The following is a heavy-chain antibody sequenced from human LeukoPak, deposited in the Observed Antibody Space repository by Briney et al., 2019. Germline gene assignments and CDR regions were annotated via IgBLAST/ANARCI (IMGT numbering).Heavy chain of an antibody. Sequence: QAGGSLRLSCAASGFTFSSYWMSWVRQAPGKGLEWASAISGSGGSTYYADSVKGRFTISRDNAKNSLYLQMNSLRAEDTALYYCAKDLNYYYDSSGYFDYWGQGTLVTVSS. CDR1: GFTFSSYW. CDR3: AKDLNYYYDSSGYFDY. D-gene: IGHD3-22*01. J-gene: IGHJ4*02. V-gene: IGHV3-23*01. CDR2: ISGSGGST.